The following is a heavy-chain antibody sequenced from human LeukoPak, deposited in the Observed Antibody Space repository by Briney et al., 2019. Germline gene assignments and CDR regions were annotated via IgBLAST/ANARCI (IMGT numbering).Heavy chain of an antibody. CDR2: INHSGST. CDR3: ARGRITIFGVVIPFDY. CDR1: GGSFSGYY. Sequence: SETLSLTCAVYGGSFSGYYWSWIRQPPGKGLEWIGEINHSGSTNYNPSLKSRVTISVDTSKNQFSLKLSSVTAVDTAVYYCARGRITIFGVVIPFDYWGQGTLVTISS. D-gene: IGHD3-3*01. V-gene: IGHV4-34*01. J-gene: IGHJ4*02.